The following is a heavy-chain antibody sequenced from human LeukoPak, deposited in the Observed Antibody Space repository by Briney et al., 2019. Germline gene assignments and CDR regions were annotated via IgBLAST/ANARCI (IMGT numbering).Heavy chain of an antibody. CDR3: ARDVDIVATIVADY. J-gene: IGHJ4*02. Sequence: GGSLRLPCAASGFTFSSYSMNWVRQAPGKGLEWVSSISSSSSYIYYADSVKGRFTISRDYAKNSLYLQMNSLRAEDTAVYYCARDVDIVATIVADYWGQGTLVTVSS. D-gene: IGHD5-12*01. V-gene: IGHV3-21*01. CDR1: GFTFSSYS. CDR2: ISSSSSYI.